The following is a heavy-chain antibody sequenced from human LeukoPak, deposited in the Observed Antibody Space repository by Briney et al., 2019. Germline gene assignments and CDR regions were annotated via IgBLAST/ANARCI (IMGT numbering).Heavy chain of an antibody. Sequence: GGSLGLSCAASGFTFSSYGMHWVRQAPGKGLEWVAVISYDGSNKYYADSVKGRFTISRDNSKNTLYLQMNSLRAEDTAVYYCARVRATAAGTFHGHIFDYWGQGTLVTVSS. V-gene: IGHV3-30*03. CDR3: ARVRATAAGTFHGHIFDY. CDR1: GFTFSSYG. J-gene: IGHJ4*02. CDR2: ISYDGSNK. D-gene: IGHD6-13*01.